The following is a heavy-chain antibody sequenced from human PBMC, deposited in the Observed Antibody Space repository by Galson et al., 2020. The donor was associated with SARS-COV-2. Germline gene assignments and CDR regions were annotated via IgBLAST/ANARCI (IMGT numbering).Heavy chain of an antibody. Sequence: SETLSLTCAVYGGSFSDYSWTWVRQPPGKGLEWIGEISHSGSTNYSPSLKSRVFMSVDTSKNQFSLKLRSVTAADTAVYYCARGGSRPIMVFDYYCFYMDVWGKGTTVTVS. J-gene: IGHJ6*03. CDR1: GGSFSDYS. CDR3: ARGGSRPIMVFDYYCFYMDV. CDR2: ISHSGST. V-gene: IGHV4-34*01. D-gene: IGHD2-8*01.